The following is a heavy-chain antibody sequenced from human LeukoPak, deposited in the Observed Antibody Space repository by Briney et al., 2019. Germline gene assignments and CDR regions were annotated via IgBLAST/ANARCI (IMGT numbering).Heavy chain of an antibody. J-gene: IGHJ3*02. CDR3: ARGPSIFGVVRDAFDI. CDR1: GYTFTGYY. V-gene: IGHV1-2*02. CDR2: INPNSGGT. D-gene: IGHD3-3*01. Sequence: ASVKVSCKASGYTFTGYYMHWVRQAPGQGLEWMGWINPNSGGTNYAQKLQGRVTMTTDTSTSTAYMELRSLRSDDTAVYYCARGPSIFGVVRDAFDIWGQGTMVTVSS.